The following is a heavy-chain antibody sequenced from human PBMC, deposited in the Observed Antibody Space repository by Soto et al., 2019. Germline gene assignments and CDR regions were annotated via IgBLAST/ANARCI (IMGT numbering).Heavy chain of an antibody. CDR1: GVSICVYY. V-gene: IGHV4-59*01. CDR3: ARDLWGYCGTDCYPLDV. J-gene: IGHJ6*01. D-gene: IGHD2-21*02. Sequence: ADTLYLKSTVSGVSICVYYWHWIRRAPGKGLEWIGYMYNTGSTVYNPSFKSRVTISVDTSKNQFSLKLNSVTAADTAVYYCARDLWGYCGTDCYPLDVWGQGTTVS. CDR2: MYNTGST.